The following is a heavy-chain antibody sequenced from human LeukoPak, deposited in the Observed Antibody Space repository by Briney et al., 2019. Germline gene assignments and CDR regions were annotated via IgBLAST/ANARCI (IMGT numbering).Heavy chain of an antibody. V-gene: IGHV3-7*01. CDR2: IKQAASET. CDR3: ARYYCGTSTTCYMFDF. D-gene: IGHD2-2*01. Sequence: GGSLRLSCAASGFTFRSYWMTWVRQAPGKGLEWVAIIKQAASETYYVGSVKGRFTISRDNAKNSLYLQMSSLRADDTAVYYCARYYCGTSTTCYMFDFWGQGTLVTVSS. J-gene: IGHJ4*02. CDR1: GFTFRSYW.